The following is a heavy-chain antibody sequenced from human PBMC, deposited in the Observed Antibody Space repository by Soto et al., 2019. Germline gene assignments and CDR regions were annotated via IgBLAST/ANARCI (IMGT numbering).Heavy chain of an antibody. D-gene: IGHD3-10*01. CDR3: ARAFLWFGEPYGMDV. Sequence: SETLSLTCTVSGGSISSYYWSWIRQPPGKGLEWIVYIYYSGSTNYNPSLKSRVTISVDTSKNQFSLKLRSVTAADTAVYYCARAFLWFGEPYGMDVWGQGTTVTVSS. CDR1: GGSISSYY. CDR2: IYYSGST. J-gene: IGHJ6*02. V-gene: IGHV4-59*01.